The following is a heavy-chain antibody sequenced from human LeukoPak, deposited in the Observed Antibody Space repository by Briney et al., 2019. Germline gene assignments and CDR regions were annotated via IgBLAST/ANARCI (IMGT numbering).Heavy chain of an antibody. CDR2: INQDGSEK. J-gene: IGHJ4*02. V-gene: IGHV3-7*01. CDR3: ARGGSIGDSFDY. Sequence: PGGSLRLSCAASGFTYSSYWMSWVRQAPGKGLEWVANINQDGSEKYYVDSVKGRFTISRDNAKKSLYLQMNSLRAEDTAVYYCARGGSIGDSFDYWGQGALVTVSS. CDR1: GFTYSSYW. D-gene: IGHD3-10*01.